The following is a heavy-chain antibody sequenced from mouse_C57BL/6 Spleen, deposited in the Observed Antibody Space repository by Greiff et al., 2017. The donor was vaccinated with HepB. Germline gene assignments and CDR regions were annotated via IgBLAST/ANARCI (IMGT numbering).Heavy chain of an antibody. V-gene: IGHV14-4*01. CDR1: GFNIKDDY. Sequence: EVKRVESGAELVRPGASVKLSCTASGFNIKDDYMHWVKQRPEQGLEWIGWIDPENGDTEYASKFQGKATITADTSSNTAYLQLSSLTSEDTAVYYCTSRKRYFDYWGQGTTLTVSS. CDR3: TSRKRYFDY. J-gene: IGHJ2*01. CDR2: IDPENGDT.